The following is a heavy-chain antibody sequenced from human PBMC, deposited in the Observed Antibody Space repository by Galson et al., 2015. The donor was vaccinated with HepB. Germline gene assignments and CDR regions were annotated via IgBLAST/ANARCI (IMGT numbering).Heavy chain of an antibody. V-gene: IGHV3-15*01. Sequence: LRLSCAASGFPFNNAWMTWVRQAPGMGLEWVGRIKSKTDGETTDYAAPVKGRFTISRDDSKNRLYLQMNSLKPEDTAVYYCTADVYYSTYWSWLDPWGQGTLVTVSS. D-gene: IGHD2-8*02. CDR1: GFPFNNAW. CDR2: IKSKTDGETT. CDR3: TADVYYSTYWSWLDP. J-gene: IGHJ5*02.